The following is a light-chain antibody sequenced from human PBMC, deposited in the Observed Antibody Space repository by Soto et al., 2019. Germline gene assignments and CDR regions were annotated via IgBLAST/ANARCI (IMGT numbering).Light chain of an antibody. CDR1: SSDVGGYNC. CDR2: EVS. CDR3: SSYTSSSVYV. J-gene: IGLJ1*01. Sequence: QSVLAQPASVSGSPGQSITISCTGTSSDVGGYNCVSWYQQHPGKAPKLMIYEVSNRPSGVSNRFSGFKSGNTASLTISGLQAEDEADYYCSSYTSSSVYVFGTGTKVTVL. V-gene: IGLV2-14*01.